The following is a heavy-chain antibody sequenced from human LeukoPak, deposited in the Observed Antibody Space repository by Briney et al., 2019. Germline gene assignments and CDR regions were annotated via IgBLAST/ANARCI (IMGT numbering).Heavy chain of an antibody. CDR3: ATGPGKRMIAARPFLARDYGMDV. CDR2: FDPEDGET. V-gene: IGHV1-24*01. CDR1: GYTLTELS. D-gene: IGHD6-6*01. Sequence: ASVKVSCKVSGYTLTELSMHWVRQAPGKGLEWMGGFDPEDGETIYAQKFQGRVTMTEDTSTDTAYMELSSLRSEDTAVYYCATGPGKRMIAARPFLARDYGMDVWGQGTTVTVSS. J-gene: IGHJ6*02.